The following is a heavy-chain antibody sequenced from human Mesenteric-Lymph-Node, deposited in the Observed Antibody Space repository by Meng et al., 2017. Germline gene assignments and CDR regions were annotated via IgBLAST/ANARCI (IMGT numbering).Heavy chain of an antibody. J-gene: IGHJ6*02. Sequence: ASAKVSCKASGYTFTSYYMHWVRQAPGQGLEWMGIINPSGGSTSYAQKFQGRVTMTRDTSTSTVYMELSSLRSEDTAVYYCAREVGYYGSGSYHYYGMDVWGQGTTVTVSS. V-gene: IGHV1-46*01. CDR2: INPSGGST. CDR3: AREVGYYGSGSYHYYGMDV. CDR1: GYTFTSYY. D-gene: IGHD3-10*01.